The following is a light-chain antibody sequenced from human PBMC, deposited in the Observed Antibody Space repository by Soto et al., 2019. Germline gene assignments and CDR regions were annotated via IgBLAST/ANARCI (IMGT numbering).Light chain of an antibody. CDR1: QSISDW. CDR3: QQLNSYPPL. V-gene: IGKV1-5*03. J-gene: IGKJ5*01. CDR2: KAS. Sequence: DIQMTQSPSTLSASVGDRVTITCRASQSISDWLAWYQQKPGKAPKLLIYKASSLESGVPSRFSGSGSGTEFTLTISSLQPEDFATYYCQQLNSYPPLFGQGTRLEIK.